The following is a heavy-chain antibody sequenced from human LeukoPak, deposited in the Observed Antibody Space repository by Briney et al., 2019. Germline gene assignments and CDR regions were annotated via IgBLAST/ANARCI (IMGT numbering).Heavy chain of an antibody. Sequence: GGSLRLSCAASGFTFSNAWMSWVRQAPGKGLEWVSSISSSSSYIYYADSVKGRFTISRDNAKNSLYLQMNSLRAEDTAVYYCAGAVVPAAIVDYWGQGTLVTVSS. D-gene: IGHD2-2*01. CDR1: GFTFSNAW. CDR3: AGAVVPAAIVDY. V-gene: IGHV3-21*01. J-gene: IGHJ4*02. CDR2: ISSSSSYI.